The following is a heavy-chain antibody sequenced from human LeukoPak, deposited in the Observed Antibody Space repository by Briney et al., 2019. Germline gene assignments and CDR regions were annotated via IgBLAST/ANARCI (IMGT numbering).Heavy chain of an antibody. J-gene: IGHJ5*02. CDR2: INAGNGNT. D-gene: IGHD3-10*01. Sequence: ASVKVSCKASGYTFTSYAMHWVRQAPGRRLEWMGWINAGNGNTKYSQKFQGRVTITRDTSASTAYMELSSLRSEDTAVYYCARGPGSSRGNWFDPWGQGTLVTVSS. V-gene: IGHV1-3*01. CDR1: GYTFTSYA. CDR3: ARGPGSSRGNWFDP.